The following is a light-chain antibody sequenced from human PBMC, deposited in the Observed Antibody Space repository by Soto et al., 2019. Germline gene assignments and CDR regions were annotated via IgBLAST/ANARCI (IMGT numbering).Light chain of an antibody. CDR3: LQDYNYPWT. V-gene: IGKV1-6*01. Sequence: ASQMTQSPSSLSASVGDRCTITCRASQGIRNDLGWYQQKPGKAPKLLIYAASSLQSGVPSRFSGSGSGTDFTLTISSLQPEDFATYYCLQDYNYPWTFGQGTKVDIK. CDR1: QGIRND. CDR2: AAS. J-gene: IGKJ1*01.